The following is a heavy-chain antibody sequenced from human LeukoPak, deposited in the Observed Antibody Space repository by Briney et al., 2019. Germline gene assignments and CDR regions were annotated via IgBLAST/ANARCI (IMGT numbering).Heavy chain of an antibody. CDR2: IYYSGST. CDR3: ARQRIAAAVLYYFDY. J-gene: IGHJ4*02. D-gene: IGHD6-13*01. CDR1: GGSISSSSYY. V-gene: IGHV4-39*01. Sequence: PSETLSLTCTVSGGSISSSSYYWGWIRQPPGKGLEWIGSIYYSGSTYYNPSLKSRVPISVATYKNQFSLILSSVTAADTAVYYCARQRIAAAVLYYFDYWGQGTLVTVSS.